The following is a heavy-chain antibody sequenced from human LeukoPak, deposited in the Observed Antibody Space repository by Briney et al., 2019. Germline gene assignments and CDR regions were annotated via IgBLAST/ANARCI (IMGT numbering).Heavy chain of an antibody. Sequence: GGSLRLSCAASGFTFSNAWMSWVRQAPGKGLEWVGRIKSKTDGGTTDYAAPVKGRCTISRDDSKNTLYLQMNSLKTEDTAVYYCTTAALWFGELSGWGEGTLVTVSS. CDR1: GFTFSNAW. CDR3: TTAALWFGELSG. D-gene: IGHD3-10*01. J-gene: IGHJ4*02. CDR2: IKSKTDGGTT. V-gene: IGHV3-15*01.